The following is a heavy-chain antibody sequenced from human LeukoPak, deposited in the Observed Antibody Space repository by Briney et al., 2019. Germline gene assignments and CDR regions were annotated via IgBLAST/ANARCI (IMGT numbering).Heavy chain of an antibody. CDR3: ARSVYGYYYYYMDV. J-gene: IGHJ6*03. CDR2: INPNSGGT. V-gene: IGHV1-2*02. Sequence: ASVKVSCKASEYTFTGYYMHWVRQAPGQGLEWMGWINPNSGGTNYAQKFQGRVTMTRDTSISTAYMELSRLRSDDTAVYYCARSVYGYYYYYMDVWGKGTTVTVSS. CDR1: EYTFTGYY. D-gene: IGHD2-8*01.